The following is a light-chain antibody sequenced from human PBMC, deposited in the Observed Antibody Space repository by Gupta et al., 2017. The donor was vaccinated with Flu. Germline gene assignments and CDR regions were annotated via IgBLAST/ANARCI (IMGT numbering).Light chain of an antibody. Sequence: SFLLPQPPSVSVAPGQTASIACGGNNIGSETVHWYQQKPGQAPVLVLYDDDFRPSGIPERFSGSNSGNTATLTIRRVEAGDEADYYCQGWDTASDHWLFGAGTTLTVV. CDR2: DDD. J-gene: IGLJ3*02. V-gene: IGLV3-21*02. CDR3: QGWDTASDHWL. CDR1: NIGSET.